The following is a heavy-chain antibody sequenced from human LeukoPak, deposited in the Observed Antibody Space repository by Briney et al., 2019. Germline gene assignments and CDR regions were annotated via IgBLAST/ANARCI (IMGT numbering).Heavy chain of an antibody. J-gene: IGHJ1*01. CDR3: ARVAAGIGFFQH. CDR1: GGSISSGGYS. V-gene: IGHV4-61*02. CDR2: MYTSGST. Sequence: SETLSLTCTVSGGSISSGGYSWIWTRQPAGKGLDWIGRMYTSGSTNYNPSLKNRVTISLDTSINQFSLKLSSVTAADTAVYYCARVAAGIGFFQHWGQGTLVTVSS. D-gene: IGHD6-13*01.